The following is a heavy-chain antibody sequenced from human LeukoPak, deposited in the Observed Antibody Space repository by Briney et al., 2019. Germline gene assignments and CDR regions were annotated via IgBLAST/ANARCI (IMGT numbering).Heavy chain of an antibody. V-gene: IGHV3-23*01. CDR3: AKVIVVVVAGDYFDY. Sequence: GGSLRLSCAASGFTFSSYAMSWVRQAPGKGLEWVSAISGSGVTTYYADSVKGRFTISRDNSKNTLYLQMNSLRAEDTAVYYCAKVIVVVVAGDYFDYWGQGTLVTVSS. CDR2: ISGSGVTT. D-gene: IGHD2-15*01. J-gene: IGHJ4*02. CDR1: GFTFSSYA.